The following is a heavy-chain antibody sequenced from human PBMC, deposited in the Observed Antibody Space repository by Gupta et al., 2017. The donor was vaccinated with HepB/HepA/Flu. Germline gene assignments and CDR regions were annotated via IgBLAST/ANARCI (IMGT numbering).Heavy chain of an antibody. V-gene: IGHV3-7*01. CDR3: ARDVGSGDYDS. Sequence: VQLVESGGGLVQPGGSLRLSCGASGFTLSDYWRSWVSKAPGKGPELVANINRDGSVINYMDFVRGRFTISRDNAKNAVYFQINSLRVDDTAVYYCARDVGSGDYDSWGQGTLVTVS. CDR2: INRDGSVI. J-gene: IGHJ5*01. CDR1: GFTLSDYW. D-gene: IGHD4-17*01.